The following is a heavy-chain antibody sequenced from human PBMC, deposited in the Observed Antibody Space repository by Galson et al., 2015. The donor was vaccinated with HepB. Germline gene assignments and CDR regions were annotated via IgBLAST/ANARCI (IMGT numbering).Heavy chain of an antibody. V-gene: IGHV3-23*01. CDR1: GFPFSTYT. J-gene: IGHJ6*02. D-gene: IGHD6-6*01. Sequence: SLRLSCAASGFPFSTYTMSWVRQAPGKGLEWVSAISGSGGTTYYADSVRGRFTISRDNTKRTLYLQMNRLRGEDTALYYCAKDRNSTSPGTYGMDVWGQGNPGHRLL. CDR3: AKDRNSTSPGTYGMDV. CDR2: ISGSGGTT.